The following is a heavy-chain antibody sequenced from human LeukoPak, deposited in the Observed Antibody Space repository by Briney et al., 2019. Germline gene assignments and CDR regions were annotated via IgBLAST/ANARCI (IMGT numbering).Heavy chain of an antibody. J-gene: IGHJ5*02. V-gene: IGHV3-23*01. CDR1: GFTFINFA. D-gene: IGHD6-13*01. CDR3: AKGAAAGKVDWFDP. Sequence: PGGSLRLSCAASGFTFINFAMMWVRQAPGTGLQWVSPITGYGATFYADSVRGRFTIFRDTSMNTLFLQMNSLGAEDTAVYYCAKGAAAGKVDWFDPWGQGTLVTVSS. CDR2: ITGYGAT.